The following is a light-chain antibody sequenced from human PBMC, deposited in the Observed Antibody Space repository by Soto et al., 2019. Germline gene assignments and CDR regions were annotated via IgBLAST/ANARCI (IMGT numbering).Light chain of an antibody. Sequence: EIVMTQSPATLSVSPGEGATLSCKASQNVYNNLAWYQQRPVQPPRLLIYDASTRATGISARFSGSGYGTEFTLTISSLQSEDLAVYFCQQCKNWPLTFGGGTKVVIK. CDR2: DAS. CDR1: QNVYNN. CDR3: QQCKNWPLT. J-gene: IGKJ4*01. V-gene: IGKV3-15*01.